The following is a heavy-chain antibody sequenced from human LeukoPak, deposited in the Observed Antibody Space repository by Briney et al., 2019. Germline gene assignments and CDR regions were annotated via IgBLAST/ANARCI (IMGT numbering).Heavy chain of an antibody. V-gene: IGHV3-21*01. CDR2: ISSSSSYI. Sequence: GGSLRLSCAASGFTFSSYSMNWVRQAPGKGLEWVSSISSSSSYIYYADSVKGRFTISRDNAKNSLYLQMNSLRAEDTAVYYCARDLLGYSYDAYYFDFWGQGTLVTVSS. CDR3: ARDLLGYSYDAYYFDF. D-gene: IGHD5-18*01. J-gene: IGHJ4*02. CDR1: GFTFSSYS.